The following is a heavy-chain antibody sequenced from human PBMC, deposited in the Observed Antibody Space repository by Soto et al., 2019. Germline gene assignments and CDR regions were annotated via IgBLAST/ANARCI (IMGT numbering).Heavy chain of an antibody. D-gene: IGHD6-6*01. CDR1: GGTFSSYA. J-gene: IGHJ6*02. CDR2: IIAIFGTA. Sequence: QVQLVQSGAEVKKRGSSVKVSCKASGGTFSSYAISWVRQAPGQGLEWMGGIIAIFGTANYAQKLQGRVTIPADESRSTAYRELSRLRTEDTAVYYCARVPVRRRNSSYYYYGMDFWGQGTTVAVSS. CDR3: ARVPVRRRNSSYYYYGMDF. V-gene: IGHV1-69*01.